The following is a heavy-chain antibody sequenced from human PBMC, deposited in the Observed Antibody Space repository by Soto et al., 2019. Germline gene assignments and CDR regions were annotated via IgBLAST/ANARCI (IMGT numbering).Heavy chain of an antibody. J-gene: IGHJ6*02. D-gene: IGHD3-10*01. CDR1: RYSFTTYF. CDR3: ARGSGSFVYGMDV. Sequence: ASVKVSCKASRYSFTTYFVHWVRQAPGQGLEWMGRINPSTGSTTYPQKFQGRVTMTRDTSTSTVYMEVSSLTSEDTAVFYCARGSGSFVYGMDVWGQGTKVTVSS. CDR2: INPSTGST. V-gene: IGHV1-46*01.